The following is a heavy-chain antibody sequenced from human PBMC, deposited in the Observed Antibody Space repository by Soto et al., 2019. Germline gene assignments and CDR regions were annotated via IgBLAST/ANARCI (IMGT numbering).Heavy chain of an antibody. V-gene: IGHV3-30-3*01. CDR3: ARELGYYDSSDNY. CDR2: ISYDGSNK. D-gene: IGHD3-22*01. J-gene: IGHJ4*02. CDR1: GFTFSSYA. Sequence: GGSLRLSCAASGFTFSSYAMHWVRQAPGKGLEWVAVISYDGSNKYYADSVKGRFTISRDNSKNTLYLQMNSLRAEDTAVYYCARELGYYDSSDNYWGQGTLVTVSS.